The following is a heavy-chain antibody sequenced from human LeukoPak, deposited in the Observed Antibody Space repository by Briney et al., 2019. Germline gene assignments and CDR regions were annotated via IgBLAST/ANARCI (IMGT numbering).Heavy chain of an antibody. J-gene: IGHJ4*02. CDR2: ISGSGGGT. V-gene: IGHV3-23*01. Sequence: PGGSLRLSCAVSGLTLSNYGMSWVRQVPGKGLEWVAGISGSGGGTNYADSVKGRFTISRDNPKNTLYLQMNSLRAEDTAVYFCAKRGVVIRVILVGFHKEAYYFDSWGQGALVTVSS. D-gene: IGHD3-22*01. CDR1: GLTLSNYG. CDR3: AKRGVVIRVILVGFHKEAYYFDS.